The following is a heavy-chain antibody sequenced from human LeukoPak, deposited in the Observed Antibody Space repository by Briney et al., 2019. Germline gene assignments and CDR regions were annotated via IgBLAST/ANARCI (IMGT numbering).Heavy chain of an antibody. D-gene: IGHD6-13*01. CDR2: IYSGGST. J-gene: IGHJ4*02. V-gene: IGHV3-53*01. Sequence: GGSLRLSCAASGFTVSSNYMSWVRQAPGKGLEWVSVIYSGGSTYYADSVKGRFTISRDNSKNTLYLQMNSLRADDTAVYYCARDSSSWYPLDYWGQGTLVTVSS. CDR3: ARDSSSWYPLDY. CDR1: GFTVSSNY.